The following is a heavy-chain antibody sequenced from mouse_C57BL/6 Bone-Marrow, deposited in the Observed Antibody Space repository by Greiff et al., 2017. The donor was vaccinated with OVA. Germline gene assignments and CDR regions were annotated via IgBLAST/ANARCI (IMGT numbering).Heavy chain of an antibody. V-gene: IGHV1-59*01. D-gene: IGHD2-3*01. CDR3: ARGLLRFY. CDR1: GYTFTSYW. CDR2: IDPSDSYT. J-gene: IGHJ3*01. Sequence: QVQLQQPGAELVRPGTSVKLSCKASGYTFTSYWKHWVKQRPGQGLEWIGVIDPSDSYTNYNQKFKGKATLTVDTSSSTAYMQLSSLTSEDSAVYYCARGLLRFYWGQGTLVTVSA.